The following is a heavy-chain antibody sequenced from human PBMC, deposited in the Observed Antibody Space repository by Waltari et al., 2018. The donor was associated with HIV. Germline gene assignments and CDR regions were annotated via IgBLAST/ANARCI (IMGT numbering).Heavy chain of an antibody. Sequence: QVQLRESGPGLVKPSETLSLTCPVSGGSISVYYWRWILQPPGKGLEWIGYIHYSGRSDYRPSLKSRVTISVDTSKNQFSLKLRSVTAADTAVYYCARGHYYDGSGAYYYYGMDVWGQGTTVTVS. D-gene: IGHD3-22*01. V-gene: IGHV4-59*01. J-gene: IGHJ6*02. CDR3: ARGHYYDGSGAYYYYGMDV. CDR1: GGSISVYY. CDR2: IHYSGRS.